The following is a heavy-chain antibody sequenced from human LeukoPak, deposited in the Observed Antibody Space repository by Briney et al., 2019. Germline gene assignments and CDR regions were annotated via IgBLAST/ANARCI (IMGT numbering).Heavy chain of an antibody. Sequence: ASVKVSCKASGYTFTGYYMHGVRQAPGQGLEWMGRINPNSGGTNYAQKFQGRVTMTRDASISTAYMELSRLRSDDTAVYYCARDFVVVPAAMIQYNWFDPWGQGTLVTVSS. J-gene: IGHJ5*02. CDR2: INPNSGGT. V-gene: IGHV1-2*06. CDR3: ARDFVVVPAAMIQYNWFDP. D-gene: IGHD2-2*01. CDR1: GYTFTGYY.